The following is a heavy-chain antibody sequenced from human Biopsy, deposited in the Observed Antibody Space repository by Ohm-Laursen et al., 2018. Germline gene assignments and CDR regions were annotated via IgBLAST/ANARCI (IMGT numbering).Heavy chain of an antibody. J-gene: IGHJ6*02. D-gene: IGHD5-24*01. CDR1: GLIFSDYY. CDR3: ARGKYKDFSTGLPRPYHYNLDF. CDR2: ISARDGVV. V-gene: IGHV3-11*01. Sequence: SLRLSCAASGLIFSDYYMSWIRQAPGKGLEWIAYISARDGVVYYADSVKGRFTISRDNTNNSLYLQMTSLRPEDTAVFYCARGKYKDFSTGLPRPYHYNLDFWGPGTTVTVSS.